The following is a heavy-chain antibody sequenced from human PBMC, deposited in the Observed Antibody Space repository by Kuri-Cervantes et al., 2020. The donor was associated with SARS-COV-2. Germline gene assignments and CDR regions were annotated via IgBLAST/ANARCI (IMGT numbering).Heavy chain of an antibody. Sequence: ASVKVSCKASGYTFTGYYMHWVRQAPGQRLEWMGWINAGNGNTKYSQKFQGRVTITRDTSASTAYMELSSLRSEDTAVYYCARDHAYCSSTSCQYYYYGMDVWGQGTTVTVSS. V-gene: IGHV1-3*01. J-gene: IGHJ6*02. D-gene: IGHD2-2*01. CDR3: ARDHAYCSSTSCQYYYYGMDV. CDR1: GYTFTGYY. CDR2: INAGNGNT.